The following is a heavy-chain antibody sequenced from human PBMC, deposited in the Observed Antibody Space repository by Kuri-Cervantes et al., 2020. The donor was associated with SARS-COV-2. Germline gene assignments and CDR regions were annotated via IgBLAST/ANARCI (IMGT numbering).Heavy chain of an antibody. Sequence: GGSLRLSCAASGFTFSSYGMHWVRQAPGKGLEWVAVIWYDGSNKYYADSVKGRFTISRDNAKNSLYLQTNSLRAEDTAVYYCARGSGVAGTGAFDIWGQGTMVTVSS. CDR3: ARGSGVAGTGAFDI. J-gene: IGHJ3*02. V-gene: IGHV3-33*08. CDR1: GFTFSSYG. CDR2: IWYDGSNK. D-gene: IGHD6-19*01.